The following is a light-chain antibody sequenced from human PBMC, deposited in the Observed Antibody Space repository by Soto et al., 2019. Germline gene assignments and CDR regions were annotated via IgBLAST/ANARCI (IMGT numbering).Light chain of an antibody. V-gene: IGLV1-40*01. CDR3: QSYDSSLSGSGVV. CDR2: GNS. Sequence: QSVLTQPPPVSGAPGQRVTISCTGSSSNIGAGYDVHWYQQLPGTAPKLLIYGNSNRPSWVPDRFSGSKSGTSASLAITGLQAEDEADYYCQSYDSSLSGSGVVFGGGTKVTVL. J-gene: IGLJ2*01. CDR1: SSNIGAGYD.